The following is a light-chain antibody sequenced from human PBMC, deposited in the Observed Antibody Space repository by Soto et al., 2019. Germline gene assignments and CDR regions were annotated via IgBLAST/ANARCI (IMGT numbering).Light chain of an antibody. J-gene: IGKJ1*01. V-gene: IGKV1-5*01. CDR1: QSISRY. CDR3: QQYTTYWT. CDR2: DAS. Sequence: DIQLTQSPSSLSASVGDRITITCRSSQSISRYLNWYQQKPGKAPKLLIYDASTLEDGVSSRFSGSGSGTEFTLSISSLQPDDYATYYCQQYTTYWTFGQGTKVDIK.